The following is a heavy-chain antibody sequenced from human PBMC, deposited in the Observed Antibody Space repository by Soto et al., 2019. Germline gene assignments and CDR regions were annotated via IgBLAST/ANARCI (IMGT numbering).Heavy chain of an antibody. V-gene: IGHV3-21*01. CDR3: ARDRDSSGWYVRDRDYYGMDV. J-gene: IGHJ6*02. CDR2: ISSSSSYI. Sequence: GESLKISCAASGFTFSSYSMNWVRQAPGKGLEWVSSISSSSSYIYYADSVKGRFTISRDNAKNSLYLQMNSLRAEDTAVYYSARDRDSSGWYVRDRDYYGMDVWGQGTTVTVSS. D-gene: IGHD6-19*01. CDR1: GFTFSSYS.